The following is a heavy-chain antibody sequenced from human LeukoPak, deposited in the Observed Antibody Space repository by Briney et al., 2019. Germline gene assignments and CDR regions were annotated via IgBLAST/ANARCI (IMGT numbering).Heavy chain of an antibody. V-gene: IGHV3-23*01. CDR1: GFTFSSYA. Sequence: GGSLRLSCAASGFTFSSYAMSWVRQAPGKGLEWVSAISGSGGSTYYADSVKGRFTISRDNSKNTLYLQMNSLKTEDTAVYYCVTYYFGSGSYAKLDYWGQGTLVTVSS. CDR2: ISGSGGST. D-gene: IGHD3-10*01. J-gene: IGHJ4*02. CDR3: VTYYFGSGSYAKLDY.